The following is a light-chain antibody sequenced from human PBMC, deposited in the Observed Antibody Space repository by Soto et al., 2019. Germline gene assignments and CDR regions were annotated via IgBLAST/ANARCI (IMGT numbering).Light chain of an antibody. J-gene: IGKJ1*01. CDR3: QQYYTTPWT. CDR2: ASS. CDR1: QNIKKY. Sequence: DNEMTESPSCLSASVPGRGTNTSRASQNIKKYLTWYQQKPGKGPKLLIYASSSLQSGVPDRFSGSGSGTDFTLTISGLQPEDLEIYYCQQYYTTPWTFGRGTKVDIK. V-gene: IGKV1-39*01.